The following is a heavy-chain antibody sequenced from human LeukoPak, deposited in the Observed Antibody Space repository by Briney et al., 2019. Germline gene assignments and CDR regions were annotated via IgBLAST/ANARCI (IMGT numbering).Heavy chain of an antibody. CDR3: ATARRGSRDAFDI. J-gene: IGHJ3*02. V-gene: IGHV1-2*02. D-gene: IGHD6-6*01. CDR2: INPNSGGT. CDR1: GYTFTGYY. Sequence: ASVKVSCKASGYTFTGYYMHWVRQAPGQGLEWMGWINPNSGGTNYAQKFQGRATMTRDTSISTAYMELSRLRSDDTAVYYCATARRGSRDAFDIWGQGTMVTVSS.